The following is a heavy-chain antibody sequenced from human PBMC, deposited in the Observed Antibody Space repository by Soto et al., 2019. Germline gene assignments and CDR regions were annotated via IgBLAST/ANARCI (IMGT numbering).Heavy chain of an antibody. Sequence: SEALSLTCAVSGGSISRYYWSWIRQPPGKGLEWIGYIYYSGGTRYNPSLKSRVTISVDTSKKQFSLTLSSVTAADTAVYYCAADTSGYYQFDYWGQGTLVTVSS. D-gene: IGHD3-22*01. CDR2: IYYSGGT. J-gene: IGHJ4*02. CDR3: AADTSGYYQFDY. CDR1: GGSISRYY. V-gene: IGHV4-59*08.